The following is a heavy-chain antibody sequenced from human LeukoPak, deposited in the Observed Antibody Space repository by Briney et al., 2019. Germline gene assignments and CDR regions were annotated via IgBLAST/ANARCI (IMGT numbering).Heavy chain of an antibody. CDR1: GFTFSSYA. CDR2: ISSSGSTI. Sequence: PGGSLRLSCAASGFTFSSYAMSWVRQAPGKGLEWVSYISSSGSTIYYADSVKGRFTISRDNAKNSLYLQMNSLRAEDTAVYYCARLIAAAATPLVDPWGQGTLVTVSS. CDR3: ARLIAAAATPLVDP. V-gene: IGHV3-48*04. J-gene: IGHJ5*02. D-gene: IGHD6-13*01.